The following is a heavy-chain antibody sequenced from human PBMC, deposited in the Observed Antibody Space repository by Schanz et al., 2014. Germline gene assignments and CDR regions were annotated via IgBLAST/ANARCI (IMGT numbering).Heavy chain of an antibody. CDR1: GFTFSKYW. Sequence: EVLLVEPGGGLVQPGGSLRLSCGGSGFTFSKYWMSWVRQAPGKGLEWVANIKQDGSEKYYVDAVKGRFTISRDNAKNSMYLHMKSLRGEDTAVYYCARDNYYGSGSCAYWGQGTLVTVSS. V-gene: IGHV3-7*04. D-gene: IGHD3-10*01. CDR2: IKQDGSEK. CDR3: ARDNYYGSGSCAY. J-gene: IGHJ4*02.